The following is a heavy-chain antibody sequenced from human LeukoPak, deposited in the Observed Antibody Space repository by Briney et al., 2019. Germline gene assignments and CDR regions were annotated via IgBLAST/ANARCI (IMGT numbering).Heavy chain of an antibody. CDR2: INPNSGGT. J-gene: IGHJ6*02. CDR1: GYTFTGYY. D-gene: IGHD6-13*01. Sequence: ASVKVSCKASGYTFTGYYMHWVRQAHGQGLEWMGWINPNSGGTNYAQKFQGRVTMTRDTSISTAYMGLSRLRSDDTAVYYCAVAAAGNYYYYGMDVWGQGTTVTVSS. CDR3: AVAAAGNYYYYGMDV. V-gene: IGHV1-2*02.